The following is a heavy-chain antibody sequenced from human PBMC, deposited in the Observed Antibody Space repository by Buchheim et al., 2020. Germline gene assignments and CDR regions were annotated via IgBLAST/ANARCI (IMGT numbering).Heavy chain of an antibody. CDR2: ISRSNSTI. D-gene: IGHD1-26*01. CDR3: ARDPSRSGSYGFDY. CDR1: GXTFSSYS. V-gene: IGHV3-48*01. J-gene: IGHJ4*02. Sequence: EVQLLESGGGLLQPGGSLRLSCAASGXTFSSYSLNWVRQAPGKGLEWISYISRSNSTIYYADSVKGRFTVPRDNAKNSLYLQMNSLRVEDTAVYYCARDPSRSGSYGFDYWGQGTL.